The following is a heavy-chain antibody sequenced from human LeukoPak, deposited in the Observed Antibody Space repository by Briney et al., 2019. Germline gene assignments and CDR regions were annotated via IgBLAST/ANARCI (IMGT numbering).Heavy chain of an antibody. Sequence: GGSLRLSCAASGFTFSSYSMNWVRQAPGKGLEWVSSISSSSSYIYYADSVKGRFTISRDNAKNSLYLQMNSLRAEDTAVYYCAGGIGELPFGDWFDPGAREPWSPSPQ. CDR3: AGGIGELPFGDWFDP. V-gene: IGHV3-21*01. CDR1: GFTFSSYS. J-gene: IGHJ5*02. D-gene: IGHD3-10*01. CDR2: ISSSSSYI.